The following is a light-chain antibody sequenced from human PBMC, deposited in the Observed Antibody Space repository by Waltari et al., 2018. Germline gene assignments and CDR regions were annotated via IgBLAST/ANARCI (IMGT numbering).Light chain of an antibody. CDR1: TDISNY. J-gene: IGKJ4*02. V-gene: IGKV1-17*01. CDR2: SAS. CDR3: LQHNSCPPT. Sequence: DIQMTQSPSSLSASVGDRVTISSRASTDISNYLGWYQQKPGKDPQRLMYSASSLQRGVPSRFSGSRSGTEFTLTITSLQPEDFATYYCLQHNSCPPTFGGGTKVEIK.